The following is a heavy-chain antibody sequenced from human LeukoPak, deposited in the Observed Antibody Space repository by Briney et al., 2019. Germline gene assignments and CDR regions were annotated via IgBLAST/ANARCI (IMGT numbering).Heavy chain of an antibody. Sequence: SETLSLTCTVSGGSITSSTYYWGWIRQPPGKGLEWIGSIYYSGTTHYNPSLESRVTISVDTSKNQFSLKLASVTAADTAIYYCAKGAGGFSYYNWFDPWGQGTLVTVSS. CDR1: GGSITSSTYY. CDR2: IYYSGTT. CDR3: AKGAGGFSYYNWFDP. V-gene: IGHV4-39*07. J-gene: IGHJ5*02. D-gene: IGHD5-18*01.